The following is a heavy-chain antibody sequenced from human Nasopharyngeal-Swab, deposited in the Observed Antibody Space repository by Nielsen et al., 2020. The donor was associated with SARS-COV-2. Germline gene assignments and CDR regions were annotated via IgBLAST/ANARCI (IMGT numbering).Heavy chain of an antibody. CDR2: IIHSGGT. CDR3: SRHYYYYMDI. CDR1: GGSISSNTW. J-gene: IGHJ6*03. V-gene: IGHV4-4*02. Sequence: GSLRLSCAVSGGSISSNTWWGWVRQTLGMGLEWIGEIIHSGGTNYNPALKSRVTISVDKSKNQLSLEVTSVTAADTAVYYCSRHYYYYMDIWGKGTTVTVSS.